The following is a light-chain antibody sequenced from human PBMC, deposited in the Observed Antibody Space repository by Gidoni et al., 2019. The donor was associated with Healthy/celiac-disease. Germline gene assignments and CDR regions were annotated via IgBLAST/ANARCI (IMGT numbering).Light chain of an antibody. CDR1: SSDVGGYNY. J-gene: IGLJ2*01. Sequence: QSALTQPASVSGSPGQSITISCTGTSSDVGGYNYVSWYQQHPGKAPKPMIYEVSNRPSGVSNRFSGSKSGNTASLTISGLQAEDEADYYCSSYTSSSTRVVFGGGTKLTVL. CDR3: SSYTSSSTRVV. CDR2: EVS. V-gene: IGLV2-14*01.